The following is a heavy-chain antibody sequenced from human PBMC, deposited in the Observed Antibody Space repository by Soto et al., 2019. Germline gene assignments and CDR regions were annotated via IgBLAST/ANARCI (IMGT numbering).Heavy chain of an antibody. CDR3: VRDNIVRTMDLCDY. Sequence: PGGSLRLSCAASGFTFSSYAMSWVRQAPGKGLEWVSAISGSGGSTYYADSVKGRFTINPDTSKNQFSLHLNSVTPEDTAVYYCVRDNIVRTMDLCDYWGQGTLVTVS. CDR1: GFTFSSYA. CDR2: ISGSGGST. D-gene: IGHD1-26*01. V-gene: IGHV3-23*01. J-gene: IGHJ4*02.